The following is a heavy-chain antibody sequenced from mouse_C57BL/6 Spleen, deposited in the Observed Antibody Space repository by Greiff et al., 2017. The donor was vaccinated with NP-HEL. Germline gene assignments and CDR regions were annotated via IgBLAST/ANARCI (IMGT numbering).Heavy chain of an antibody. J-gene: IGHJ4*01. CDR2: IHPNSGST. V-gene: IGHV1-64*01. Sequence: VQLQQPGAELVKPGASVKLSCKASGYTFTSYWMHWVKQRPGQGLEWIGMIHPNSGSTNYNEKFKSKATLTVDKSSSTAYMQLSSLTSEDSAVYYCARRDYYGSMDYWGQGTSVTVSS. CDR1: GYTFTSYW. D-gene: IGHD1-1*01. CDR3: ARRDYYGSMDY.